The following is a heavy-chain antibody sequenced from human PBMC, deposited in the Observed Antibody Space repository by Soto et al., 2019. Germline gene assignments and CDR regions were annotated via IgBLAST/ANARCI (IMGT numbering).Heavy chain of an antibody. V-gene: IGHV3-53*01. D-gene: IGHD3-22*01. CDR1: GFTVIRNY. Sequence: EVKLVESGGGLIQPGGSLRLSCAASGFTVIRNYMSWVRQAPGKGLEWIAVIYGGKVAYYADSVKGRFTISSDNSKNTPHRQVNSLRVDDTAMVYGARLIGGLPWGQGNLVTVSS. J-gene: IGHJ5*02. CDR3: ARLIGGLP. CDR2: IYGGKVA.